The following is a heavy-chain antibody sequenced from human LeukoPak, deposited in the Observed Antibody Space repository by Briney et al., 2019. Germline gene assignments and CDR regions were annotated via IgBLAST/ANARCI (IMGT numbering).Heavy chain of an antibody. CDR2: INPNSGDT. D-gene: IGHD1-7*01. CDR1: GYTLTAYY. V-gene: IGHV1-2*02. Sequence: ASVKVSCKASGYTLTAYYMHWVRQAPGQGLEWMGWINPNSGDTDYAQKFRGRVTMTRDTSISTAYMELSNLRLDDTAVYYCARGYGLVGTLVDYWGEGTLVTVSS. J-gene: IGHJ4*02. CDR3: ARGYGLVGTLVDY.